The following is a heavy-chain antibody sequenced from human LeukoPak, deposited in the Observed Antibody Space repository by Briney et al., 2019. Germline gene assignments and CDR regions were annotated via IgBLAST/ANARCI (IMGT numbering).Heavy chain of an antibody. CDR1: GGTFSSYA. D-gene: IGHD2-15*01. CDR3: ARERGDCSGGSCYVDAFDI. V-gene: IGHV1-69*13. J-gene: IGHJ3*02. CDR2: IIPIFGTA. Sequence: SVKVSCKASGGTFSSYAISWVRQAPGQGLEWMGGIIPIFGTANYAQKLQGRVTITADESTSTAYMELSSLRFEDTAVYYCARERGDCSGGSCYVDAFDIWGQGTMVTVSS.